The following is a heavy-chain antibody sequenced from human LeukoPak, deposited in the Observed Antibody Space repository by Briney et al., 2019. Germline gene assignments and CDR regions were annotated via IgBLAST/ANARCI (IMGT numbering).Heavy chain of an antibody. V-gene: IGHV4-34*12. CDR1: GGSISSYY. D-gene: IGHD6-13*01. CDR3: ARSSSSWIFDY. J-gene: IGHJ4*02. Sequence: PSETLSLTCTVSGGSISSYYWSWIRQPPGKGLEWIGEIFHSGSTNYNPSLRSRVTISVDKSKNQLSLKLTSVTAADTAVYYCARSSSSWIFDYWGQGTLVTVSS. CDR2: IFHSGST.